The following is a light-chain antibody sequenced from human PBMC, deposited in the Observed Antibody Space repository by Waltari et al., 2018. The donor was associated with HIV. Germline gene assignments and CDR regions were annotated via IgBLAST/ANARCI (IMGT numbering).Light chain of an antibody. J-gene: IGLJ3*02. CDR1: TSDIGEYNY. Sequence: QSALTQPASVSGSPGQSITISCTGTTSDIGEYNYVSWFQHHPAEAPKLRIFEVSNRPSGVPTRFAGSKTGNTASLTVSGLQPEDEADYYCSSYTNKYTWVFGGGTKLTVL. CDR3: SSYTNKYTWV. V-gene: IGLV2-14*01. CDR2: EVS.